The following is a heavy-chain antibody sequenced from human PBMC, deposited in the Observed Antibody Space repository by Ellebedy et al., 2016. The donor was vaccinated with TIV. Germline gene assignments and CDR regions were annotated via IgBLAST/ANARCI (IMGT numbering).Heavy chain of an antibody. CDR2: ISAYNGNT. Sequence: AALVKVSCKASGYTFISYGISCVRQAPGQGLEWMGWISAYNGNTNYAQKLQGRVTMTRETSTSTVYMELSSLRSEDTAVYYCARVQSGSYDYWGQGTLVTVSS. CDR3: ARVQSGSYDY. J-gene: IGHJ4*02. CDR1: GYTFISYG. D-gene: IGHD1-26*01. V-gene: IGHV1-18*01.